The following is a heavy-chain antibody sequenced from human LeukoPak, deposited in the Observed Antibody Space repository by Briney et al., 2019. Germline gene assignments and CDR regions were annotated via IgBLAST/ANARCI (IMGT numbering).Heavy chain of an antibody. V-gene: IGHV1-18*01. J-gene: IGHJ4*02. CDR3: ARDFLPTWYSSGWYFDY. Sequence: ASVKVSCKASGYTFTSYGISWVQQASGQGLEWMGWISAYNGNTNYAQKLQGRVTMTTDTSTSTAYMELRSLRSDDTAVYYCARDFLPTWYSSGWYFDYWGQGTLVTVSS. CDR1: GYTFTSYG. CDR2: ISAYNGNT. D-gene: IGHD6-19*01.